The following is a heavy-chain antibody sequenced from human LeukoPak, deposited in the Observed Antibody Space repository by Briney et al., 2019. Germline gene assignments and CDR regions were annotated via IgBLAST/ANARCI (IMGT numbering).Heavy chain of an antibody. D-gene: IGHD1-1*01. CDR1: GGTFSSYA. Sequence: SVKVSCKASGGTFSSYAISWVRQAPGQGLEWMGRIIPILGIANYAQKFQGRVTITADKSTSTAYMELSSLRFEDTAVYYCARIATSRFVSTTWFDPWGQGTLVTVSS. CDR2: IIPILGIA. V-gene: IGHV1-69*04. CDR3: ARIATSRFVSTTWFDP. J-gene: IGHJ5*02.